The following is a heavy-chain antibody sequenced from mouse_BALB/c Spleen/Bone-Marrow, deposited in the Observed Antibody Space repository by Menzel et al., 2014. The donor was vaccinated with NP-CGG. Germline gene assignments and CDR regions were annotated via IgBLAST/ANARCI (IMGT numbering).Heavy chain of an antibody. Sequence: VKLMESGAELMKPGASVKISCKTTGYTFSGYWIEWVKQRPGHGLEWIGEILPGSTSTNYNEKFKDKATFTADTSSNTAYIQLSSLTSEDSAVYYCARDDYSSLAMDYWGQGTSVTVSS. D-gene: IGHD2-4*01. J-gene: IGHJ4*01. CDR2: ILPGSTST. V-gene: IGHV1-9*01. CDR3: ARDDYSSLAMDY. CDR1: GYTFSGYW.